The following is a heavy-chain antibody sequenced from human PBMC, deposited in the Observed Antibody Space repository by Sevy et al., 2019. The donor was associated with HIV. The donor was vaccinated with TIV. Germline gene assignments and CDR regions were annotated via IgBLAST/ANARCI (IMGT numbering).Heavy chain of an antibody. D-gene: IGHD2-2*01. V-gene: IGHV3-11*01. Sequence: GGSLRLSCAASGFILSDYYMSWIRQAPGKGLEWVSYIGSSGNTIYYTDSVKGRFTISRDNSKKLVYLQMNSLRAEDSAVYYCAGDRGFCSSTNCDDRDYYGMDVWGQGTTVTVSS. CDR2: IGSSGNTI. CDR1: GFILSDYY. J-gene: IGHJ6*02. CDR3: AGDRGFCSSTNCDDRDYYGMDV.